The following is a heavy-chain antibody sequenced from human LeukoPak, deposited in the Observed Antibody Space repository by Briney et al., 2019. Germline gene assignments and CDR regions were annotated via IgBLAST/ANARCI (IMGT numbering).Heavy chain of an antibody. Sequence: GASVKVSCKASGGTFSSYAISWVRQAPGQGLGWMGRIIPILGIANYAQKFQGRVTITADKSTSTAYMELSSLRSEDTAVYYCARVPRSSSWKQYYYYGMDVWGQGTTVTVSS. CDR1: GGTFSSYA. V-gene: IGHV1-69*04. CDR2: IIPILGIA. J-gene: IGHJ6*02. CDR3: ARVPRSSSWKQYYYYGMDV. D-gene: IGHD6-13*01.